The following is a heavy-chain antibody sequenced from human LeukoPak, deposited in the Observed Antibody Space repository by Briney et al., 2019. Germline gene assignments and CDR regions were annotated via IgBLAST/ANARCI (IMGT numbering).Heavy chain of an antibody. CDR2: INQDGRES. J-gene: IGHJ4*02. CDR1: GFTFSSYW. CDR3: AKGRDYGDY. V-gene: IGHV3-7*01. Sequence: TGGSLTLSCGVSGFTFSSYWMTWVRQSPGMGLQWVANINQDGRESCCMDSMKGRLNISRDNTENSVFLQLTSLRPEDTGIYFCAKGRDYGDYWGQGTLVAVSS.